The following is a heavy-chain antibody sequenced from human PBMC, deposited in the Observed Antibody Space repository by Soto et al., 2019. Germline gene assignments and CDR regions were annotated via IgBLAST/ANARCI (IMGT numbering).Heavy chain of an antibody. V-gene: IGHV4-30-4*01. CDR3: ARCPGDGYNDFDY. CDR1: GGSISSGDYY. D-gene: IGHD5-12*01. Sequence: QVQLQESGPGLVKPSQTLFLTCTVSGGSISSGDYYWSWIRQPPGKGLEWIGYIYYSGSTYYNPSLKRRVTISVDTSKNQFSLKLSSVTAADTAVYYCARCPGDGYNDFDYWGQGTLVTVSS. CDR2: IYYSGST. J-gene: IGHJ4*02.